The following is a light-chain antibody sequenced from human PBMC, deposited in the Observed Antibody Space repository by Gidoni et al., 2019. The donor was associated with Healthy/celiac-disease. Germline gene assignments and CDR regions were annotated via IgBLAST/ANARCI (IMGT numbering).Light chain of an antibody. V-gene: IGKV1-39*01. J-gene: IGKJ1*01. Sequence: DTQRTQSPSSLSASVGDRVTITCRASQSISSYLNWYQQKPGKAPKLLIYAASSLQSGVPSRFSGSGSGTDFTLTISSLQPEDFATYYCQQSYSTPPWTFGQGTKVEIK. CDR3: QQSYSTPPWT. CDR2: AAS. CDR1: QSISSY.